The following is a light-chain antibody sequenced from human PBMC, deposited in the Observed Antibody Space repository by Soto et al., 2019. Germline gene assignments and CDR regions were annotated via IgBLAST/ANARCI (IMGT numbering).Light chain of an antibody. CDR3: QQYDSLPIT. Sequence: DIPMTQSPSSLSASVGDRVTITCQASQDIRYYLNWFQQKPGKAPKVLIYGASRLETGVPSRFSGSGSGTHFSLAISSLQPEDIATYYCQQYDSLPITCGQGTRLEIK. CDR1: QDIRYY. V-gene: IGKV1-33*01. CDR2: GAS. J-gene: IGKJ5*01.